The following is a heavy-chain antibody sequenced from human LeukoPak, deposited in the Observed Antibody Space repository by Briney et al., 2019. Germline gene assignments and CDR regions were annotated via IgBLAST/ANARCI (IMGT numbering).Heavy chain of an antibody. Sequence: SETLSLTCTVSGGSISSYYWSWIRQPPGKGLEWLGYIYYSGSTNYNPSLKSRVTISVDTSKNQFSLKLSSVTAADTAVYYCARLPGPATELNAFDIWGQGTMVTVSS. D-gene: IGHD1-7*01. CDR2: IYYSGST. J-gene: IGHJ3*02. CDR3: ARLPGPATELNAFDI. CDR1: GGSISSYY. V-gene: IGHV4-59*01.